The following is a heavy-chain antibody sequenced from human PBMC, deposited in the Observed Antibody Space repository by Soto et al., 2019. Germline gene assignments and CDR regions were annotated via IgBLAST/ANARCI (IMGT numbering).Heavy chain of an antibody. J-gene: IGHJ4*02. Sequence: QVLLQQWGAGRLKPSETLSLTCAVYGGSFIDYSWGWIRQSPGTGLEWIGEINHSGSANYNPSLKSRFTISVDTSKNQFSLKLYSVTAADAAVYYCARVSDYWSQGTLVTVSS. CDR1: GGSFIDYS. CDR3: ARVSDY. CDR2: INHSGSA. V-gene: IGHV4-34*01.